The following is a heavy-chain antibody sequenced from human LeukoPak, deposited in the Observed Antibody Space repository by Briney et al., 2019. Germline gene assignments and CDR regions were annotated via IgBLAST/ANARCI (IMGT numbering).Heavy chain of an antibody. Sequence: GESLKISCKGSGYSFTSYWISWVRQMPGKGLEWMGRIDPSDSYTNYSPSFQGHVTISADKSISTAYLQWSSLKASDTAMYYCARRRYDILTGYYYLDYWGQGTLVTVSS. D-gene: IGHD3-9*01. CDR2: IDPSDSYT. V-gene: IGHV5-10-1*01. CDR1: GYSFTSYW. CDR3: ARRRYDILTGYYYLDY. J-gene: IGHJ4*02.